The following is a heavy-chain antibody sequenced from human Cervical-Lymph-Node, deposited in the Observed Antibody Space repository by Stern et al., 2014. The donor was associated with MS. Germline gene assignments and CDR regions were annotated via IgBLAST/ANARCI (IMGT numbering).Heavy chain of an antibody. CDR2: IIPMFGTP. Sequence: QVQLVQSGAEVKKPGSSVTVSCKTSGGTFSTNALSWVRQAPGQGLEWGGGIIPMFGTPFYAPDFQGRVTITADEATSTVYMEVTSLRYDDTAVYFCARNRLRFGGPSSRRGSGMDVWGQGTRVTVSS. CDR1: GGTFSTNA. J-gene: IGHJ6*02. V-gene: IGHV1-69*01. CDR3: ARNRLRFGGPSSRRGSGMDV. D-gene: IGHD3-3*01.